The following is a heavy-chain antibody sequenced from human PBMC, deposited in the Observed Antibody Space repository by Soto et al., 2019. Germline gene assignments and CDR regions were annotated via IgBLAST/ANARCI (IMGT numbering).Heavy chain of an antibody. CDR2: IYATGTT. V-gene: IGHV4-4*07. CDR3: VRDGTKTLRDWFDP. CDR1: GASISGFY. Sequence: PSETLSLTCTVSGASISGFYWRWIRKSAGKGLEWLGRIYATGTTDYNPSLKSRVMMSVDTSKKQFSLKLRSVTAADTAVYYCVRDGTKTLRDWFDPWGQGISVTVS. D-gene: IGHD1-1*01. J-gene: IGHJ5*02.